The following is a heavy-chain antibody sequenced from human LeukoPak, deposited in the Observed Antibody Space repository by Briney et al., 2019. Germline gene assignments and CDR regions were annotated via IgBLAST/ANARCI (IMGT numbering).Heavy chain of an antibody. V-gene: IGHV1-69*05. CDR1: GGTFSSYA. J-gene: IGHJ4*02. Sequence: SVKVSCKASGGTFSSYAISWVRQAPGQGLEWIGGIIPIFGTANYAQKFQGRVTITTDESTSTAYMELSSLRSEDTAVYYCVRGRYYDSSGYYPDWGQGTLVTVSS. CDR2: IIPIFGTA. CDR3: VRGRYYDSSGYYPD. D-gene: IGHD3-22*01.